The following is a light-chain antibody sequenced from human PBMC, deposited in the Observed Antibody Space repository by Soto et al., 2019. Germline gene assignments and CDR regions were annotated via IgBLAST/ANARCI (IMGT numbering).Light chain of an antibody. CDR1: SSNIGADYV. CDR2: DKI. Sequence: QSVLTQPPSVSGVPGQRVTISCTGSSSNIGADYVVHWYQQLPGTAPKLLIFDKINRPSGVPDRFSGSKSGTSASLAITGLQADDEADYYCQSYDSSLSGSVVFGGGTKLTVL. V-gene: IGLV1-40*01. J-gene: IGLJ2*01. CDR3: QSYDSSLSGSVV.